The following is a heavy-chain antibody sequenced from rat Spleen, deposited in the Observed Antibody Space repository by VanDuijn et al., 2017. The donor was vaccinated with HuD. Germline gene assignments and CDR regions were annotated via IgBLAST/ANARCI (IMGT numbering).Heavy chain of an antibody. CDR1: GFTFSSFP. J-gene: IGHJ2*01. CDR3: ARHTTDLYYFDY. D-gene: IGHD1-6*01. CDR2: ISTRGGST. V-gene: IGHV5-46*01. Sequence: EVQLVESGGDLVQPGRSVKLSCAASGFTFSSFPMAWVRQAPTKGLEWVATISTRGGSTYYRDSVKGRFTISRDNAKSTLSLQMNILRSEDTATYYCARHTTDLYYFDYWGQGVMVTVSS.